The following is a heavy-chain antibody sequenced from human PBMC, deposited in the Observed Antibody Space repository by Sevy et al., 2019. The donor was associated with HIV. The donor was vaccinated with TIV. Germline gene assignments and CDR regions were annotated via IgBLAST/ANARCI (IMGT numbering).Heavy chain of an antibody. J-gene: IGHJ5*02. CDR3: AKWGVDFWSGYYTGGGLDP. CDR2: ISYDGSNK. D-gene: IGHD3-3*01. V-gene: IGHV3-30*18. Sequence: GGSLRLSCAASGFTFSSYGMHWVRQAPGKGLEWVAVISYDGSNKYYADSVKGRFTISRDNSKNRLYLQMYSLRAEDTAVYYCAKWGVDFWSGYYTGGGLDPWGQGTLVTVSS. CDR1: GFTFSSYG.